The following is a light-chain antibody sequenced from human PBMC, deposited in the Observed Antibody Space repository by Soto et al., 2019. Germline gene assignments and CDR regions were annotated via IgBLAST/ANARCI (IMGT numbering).Light chain of an antibody. J-gene: IGLJ3*02. Sequence: QSVLTQPPSASGTPGQRVSISCSGSSSNLGSNSVNWYQHLPGTAPKLLISSNTQRPSGVPDRFSGSKSGTSASLAISGLQSEDEADYYCAVWDDRLNGPVFGGGTKVTVL. CDR3: AVWDDRLNGPV. V-gene: IGLV1-44*01. CDR2: SNT. CDR1: SSNLGSNS.